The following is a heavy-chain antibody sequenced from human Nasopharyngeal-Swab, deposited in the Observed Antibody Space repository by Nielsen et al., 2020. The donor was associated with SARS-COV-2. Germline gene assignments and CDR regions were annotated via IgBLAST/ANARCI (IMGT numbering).Heavy chain of an antibody. CDR3: VRPEGVATSFKYYFQYGMDV. Sequence: GESLKISCKGSGYSFTSYWIAWVRQMPGKGLEWMGIIYPRDSDTSYSPSFQGQVTISADKSISTAYLQLSSLKASDTAMYYCVRPEGVATSFKYYFQYGMDVWGQGTMVTVPS. V-gene: IGHV5-51*01. D-gene: IGHD5-12*01. J-gene: IGHJ6*02. CDR2: IYPRDSDT. CDR1: GYSFTSYW.